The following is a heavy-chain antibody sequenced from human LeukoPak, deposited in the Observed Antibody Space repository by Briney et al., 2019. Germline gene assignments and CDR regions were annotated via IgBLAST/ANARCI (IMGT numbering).Heavy chain of an antibody. CDR1: GYTFTGYY. Sequence: ASVKVSCKASGYTFTGYYMHWVRQAPGQGLEWMGWMNPNSGNTGYAQKFQGRVTMTRNTSISTAYMELSSLRSEDTVVYYCARSVRGSDYWGQGTLVTVSS. CDR2: MNPNSGNT. J-gene: IGHJ4*02. CDR3: ARSVRGSDY. D-gene: IGHD3-10*02. V-gene: IGHV1-8*02.